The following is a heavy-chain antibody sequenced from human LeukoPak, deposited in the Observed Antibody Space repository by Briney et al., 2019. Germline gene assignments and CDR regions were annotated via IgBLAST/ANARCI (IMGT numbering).Heavy chain of an antibody. J-gene: IGHJ4*02. Sequence: GGSLRLSCAASGFTFSSYGMHWVRQAPGKGLEWVAFIRYDGSNKYYADSVKGRFTISRDNSKNTLYLQMNSLRAEDTAVYYCAKGPLIEVAGTTWHYWGQGTLVTVSS. CDR1: GFTFSSYG. CDR3: AKGPLIEVAGTTWHY. D-gene: IGHD6-19*01. CDR2: IRYDGSNK. V-gene: IGHV3-30*02.